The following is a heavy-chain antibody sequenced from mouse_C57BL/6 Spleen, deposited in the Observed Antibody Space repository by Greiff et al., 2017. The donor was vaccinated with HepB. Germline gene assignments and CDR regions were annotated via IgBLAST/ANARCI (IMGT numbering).Heavy chain of an antibody. D-gene: IGHD2-3*01. J-gene: IGHJ2*01. Sequence: EVQLQQSGPELVKPGASVKISCKASGYTFTDYYMNWVKQSHGKSLEWIGDINTNNGGTSYNQKFKGKATLTVDKSSSTAYMELRSLTSEDSAVYYCASYDGYLYYFDYWGQGTTLTVSS. CDR3: ASYDGYLYYFDY. CDR2: INTNNGGT. V-gene: IGHV1-26*01. CDR1: GYTFTDYY.